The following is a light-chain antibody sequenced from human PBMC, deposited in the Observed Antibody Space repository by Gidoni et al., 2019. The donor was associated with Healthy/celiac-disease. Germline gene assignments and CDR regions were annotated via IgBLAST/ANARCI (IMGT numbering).Light chain of an antibody. J-gene: IGLJ1*01. Sequence: QSVLTQPPSASGTHGQSVTISCSGSSSNIGSNTVNWYQQLPGTAPKLRIYSNNQRPSGVPDRFSGSKSGTSASLAISGLQSEDEADYYCAAWDDSLNANYVFGTGTKVTVL. CDR3: AAWDDSLNANYV. CDR1: SSNIGSNT. CDR2: SNN. V-gene: IGLV1-44*01.